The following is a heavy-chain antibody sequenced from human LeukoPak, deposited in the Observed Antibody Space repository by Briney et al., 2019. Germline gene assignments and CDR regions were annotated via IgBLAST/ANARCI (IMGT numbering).Heavy chain of an antibody. Sequence: GGSLRLSCAASGFTFSSYWMSWVRQAPGKGLEWVASIKQDGSEKYYVDSVKGRFTISRDNAKNSLYLQMNSLRAEDTAVYYCAKRLRIAAAGTSGSSYYYYYMDVWGKGTTVTVSS. D-gene: IGHD6-13*01. J-gene: IGHJ6*03. CDR2: IKQDGSEK. CDR3: AKRLRIAAAGTSGSSYYYYYMDV. V-gene: IGHV3-7*03. CDR1: GFTFSSYW.